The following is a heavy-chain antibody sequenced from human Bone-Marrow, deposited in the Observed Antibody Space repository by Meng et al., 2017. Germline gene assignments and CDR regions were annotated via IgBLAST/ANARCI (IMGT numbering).Heavy chain of an antibody. Sequence: QVLLQQPGHGLVKPSGTLVLSGGVSGVSVSSGYWWTWVRQPPGKGLEWIGEFHHSGTTNYNPSLRSRVTISVDTSKNQFSLRLTSVTAADTAVYYCAASPGWWRLDSWGQGTLVTVSS. CDR2: FHHSGTT. CDR1: GVSVSSGYW. J-gene: IGHJ4*02. V-gene: IGHV4-4*02. CDR3: AASPGWWRLDS. D-gene: IGHD6-19*01.